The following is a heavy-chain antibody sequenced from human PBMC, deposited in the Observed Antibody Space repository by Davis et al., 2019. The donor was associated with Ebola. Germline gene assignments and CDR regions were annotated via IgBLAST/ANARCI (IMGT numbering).Heavy chain of an antibody. CDR3: AKDNRNIWSEV. CDR2: LGTSADT. J-gene: IGHJ3*01. D-gene: IGHD2/OR15-2a*01. Sequence: GGSLRLSCAASGFAFSNYVMSWVRRAPGKGLEWVSPLGTSADTYYADSVKGRFTISRDNSKNTLYLQMNGLRVEDTAIYYCAKDNRNIWSEVWGQGTMVTVSS. V-gene: IGHV3-23*01. CDR1: GFAFSNYV.